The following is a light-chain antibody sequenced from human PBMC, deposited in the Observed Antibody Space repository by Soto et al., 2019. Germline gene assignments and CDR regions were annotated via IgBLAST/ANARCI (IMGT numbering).Light chain of an antibody. CDR2: EVT. CDR1: SSDVGGSEY. Sequence: QSALTQPASVSGSPGQSITISCTGTSSDVGGSEYVSWYQRHPGKAPKLIIYEVTDRPSGVSDRFSGSKSGDTASLTISGLQADDEADYFCSSKTTSYTLERWVFGGGTKVTVL. V-gene: IGLV2-14*01. CDR3: SSKTTSYTLERWV. J-gene: IGLJ3*02.